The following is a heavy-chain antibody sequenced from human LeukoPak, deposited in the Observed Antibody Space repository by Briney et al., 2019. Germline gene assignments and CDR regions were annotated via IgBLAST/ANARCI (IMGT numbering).Heavy chain of an antibody. CDR1: GLTFSSYA. J-gene: IGHJ4*02. CDR2: ISGSGGST. CDR3: AKGENVRYCSGGSCLPFDY. D-gene: IGHD2-15*01. Sequence: GGSLRLSCAASGLTFSSYAMSWVRQAPGKGRERVSAISGSGGSTYYADSVKGRFTISRDNSKNTLYLQMNSLRAEDTAVYYCAKGENVRYCSGGSCLPFDYWGQGTLVTVSS. V-gene: IGHV3-23*01.